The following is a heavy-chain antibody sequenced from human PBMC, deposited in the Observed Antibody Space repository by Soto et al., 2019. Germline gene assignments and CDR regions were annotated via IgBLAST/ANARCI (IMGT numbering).Heavy chain of an antibody. CDR1: GYTFTSYA. CDR2: INAGNGNT. V-gene: IGHV1-3*01. J-gene: IGHJ5*02. D-gene: IGHD2-15*01. CDR3: ARAVTPDIVVVVAAHNWFDP. Sequence: ASVKVSCKASGYTFTSYAMHWVRQAPGQRLEWMGWINAGNGNTKYSQKFQGRVTITRDTSASTAYMELSSLRSEDTAVYYCARAVTPDIVVVVAAHNWFDPWGQGTLVTVSS.